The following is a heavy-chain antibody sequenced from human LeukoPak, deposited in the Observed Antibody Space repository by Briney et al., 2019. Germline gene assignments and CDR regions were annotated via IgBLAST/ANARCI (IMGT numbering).Heavy chain of an antibody. CDR2: IYYSGST. CDR1: GGSISSYY. J-gene: IGHJ4*02. V-gene: IGHV4-59*01. D-gene: IGHD7-27*01. Sequence: SETLSLTCTVSGGSISSYYWSWIRQPPGKGLEWIGYIYYSGSTNYNPSLKSRVTISVDTSKNQFSLKLSSVTAADTAVYYCARDIAGSLTGDTPGYFDYWGQGTLVTVAS. CDR3: ARDIAGSLTGDTPGYFDY.